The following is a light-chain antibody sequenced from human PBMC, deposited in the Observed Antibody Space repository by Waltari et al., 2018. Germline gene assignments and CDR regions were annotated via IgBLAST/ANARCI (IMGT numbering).Light chain of an antibody. Sequence: EIVLTQSPATLSLSQGDTATLSCMASQSVGSYLDWYQQKPGQPPRLLIYDASNRATGVPARFRGSGSGTEFTLTISSLEAEDFAVYYCQQRSNWTPHTFGQGARLEIK. CDR3: QQRSNWTPHT. CDR1: QSVGSY. CDR2: DAS. J-gene: IGKJ2*01. V-gene: IGKV3-11*01.